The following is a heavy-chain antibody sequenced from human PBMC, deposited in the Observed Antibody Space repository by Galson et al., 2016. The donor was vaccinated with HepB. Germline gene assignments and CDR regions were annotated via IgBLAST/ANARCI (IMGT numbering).Heavy chain of an antibody. V-gene: IGHV3-7*01. Sequence: SLRLSCAASGFTFSSYWMSWVRQAPGKGLEWVANIKQDGSEKYYVDSVKGRFTISRDNAKNSLYMQMNSLRAEDTAVYYCARDPYVDTAMVTEGGGDYCDYWGQGTLVTVAS. J-gene: IGHJ4*02. D-gene: IGHD5-18*01. CDR2: IKQDGSEK. CDR1: GFTFSSYW. CDR3: ARDPYVDTAMVTEGGGDYCDY.